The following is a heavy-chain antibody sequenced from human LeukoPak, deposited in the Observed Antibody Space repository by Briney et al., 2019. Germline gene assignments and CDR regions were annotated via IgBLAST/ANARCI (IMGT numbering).Heavy chain of an antibody. CDR2: IKQDGTEK. J-gene: IGHJ4*02. CDR3: ARPLWIGESPFDY. Sequence: GGSLRLSCVASGFIFSSYWMSWVRQAPGKGLEWVANIKQDGTEKYYVDSVKGRFTISRDNAKNSLYLQMNSLRAEDTAVYYCARPLWIGESPFDYWGQGTLVTVSS. CDR1: GFIFSSYW. V-gene: IGHV3-7*03. D-gene: IGHD3-10*01.